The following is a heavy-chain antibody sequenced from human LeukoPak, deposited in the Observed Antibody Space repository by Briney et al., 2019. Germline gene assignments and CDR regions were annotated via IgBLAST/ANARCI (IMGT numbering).Heavy chain of an antibody. Sequence: GGSLRLSCAASGFTFSDYYMNWIRQAPGKGLEWVSYINSSSYTNYADSVKGRFTISKDNAKNSLYLQMNSLRAEDTAVHYCARSPTTTSYCSSTSCSPRGRFDPWGQGTLVTASS. CDR2: INSSSYT. CDR1: GFTFSDYY. V-gene: IGHV3-11*03. J-gene: IGHJ5*02. CDR3: ARSPTTTSYCSSTSCSPRGRFDP. D-gene: IGHD2-2*01.